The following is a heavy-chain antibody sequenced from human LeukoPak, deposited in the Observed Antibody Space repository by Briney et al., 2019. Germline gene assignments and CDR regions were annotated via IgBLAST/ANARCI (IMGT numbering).Heavy chain of an antibody. CDR3: VRDLGGRSGY. J-gene: IGHJ4*02. V-gene: IGHV3-74*01. Sequence: QAGGSLRLSCAVSGFTFRTYWMHWVRQVPGEGLVWVSRINEDGSITNYADSVKGRFSISRDNAKNTLYLQMNSLRAEDTAVYYCVRDLGGRSGYWGQGTLVTVSS. CDR1: GFTFRTYW. CDR2: INEDGSIT. D-gene: IGHD1-26*01.